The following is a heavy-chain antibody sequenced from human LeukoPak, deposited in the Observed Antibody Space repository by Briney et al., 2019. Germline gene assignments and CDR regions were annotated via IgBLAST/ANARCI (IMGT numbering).Heavy chain of an antibody. Sequence: GGSLRLSCAASGFTFSSYWMNWVRQAPGKGLEWVSYISSSGSTIYYADSVKGRFTISRDNAKKSLYLQMNSLRADDTAVYYCARPYYYDNSGYYHGDYWGQGTLVTVSS. CDR2: ISSSGSTI. CDR1: GFTFSSYW. J-gene: IGHJ4*02. CDR3: ARPYYYDNSGYYHGDY. D-gene: IGHD3-22*01. V-gene: IGHV3-48*03.